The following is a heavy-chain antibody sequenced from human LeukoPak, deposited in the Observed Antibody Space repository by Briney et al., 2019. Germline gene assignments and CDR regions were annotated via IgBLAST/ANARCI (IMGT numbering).Heavy chain of an antibody. V-gene: IGHV1-18*04. D-gene: IGHD3-22*01. Sequence: RASVKVSCKASGYTFTGYYMHWVRQAPGQGLEWMGWISAYNGNTNYAQKLQGRVTMTTDTSTSTAYMELRSLRSDDTAVYYCARDFALYYYDSSGYYPWGQGTLVTVSS. J-gene: IGHJ5*02. CDR3: ARDFALYYYDSSGYYP. CDR2: ISAYNGNT. CDR1: GYTFTGYY.